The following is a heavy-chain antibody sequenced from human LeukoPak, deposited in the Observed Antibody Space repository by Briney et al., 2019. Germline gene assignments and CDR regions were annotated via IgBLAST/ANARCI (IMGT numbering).Heavy chain of an antibody. CDR1: GFTFSDYY. CDR2: ISSSGSTI. V-gene: IGHV3-11*04. J-gene: IGHJ4*02. Sequence: GGSLRLSCAASGFTFSDYYMSWIRQAPGKGLEWVSYISSSGSTIYYADSVKGRFTISRDNAKNSLYLQMNSLRAEDTAVYYCAGREEVTGMFAGLDYWGQGTLVTVSS. D-gene: IGHD7-27*01. CDR3: AGREEVTGMFAGLDY.